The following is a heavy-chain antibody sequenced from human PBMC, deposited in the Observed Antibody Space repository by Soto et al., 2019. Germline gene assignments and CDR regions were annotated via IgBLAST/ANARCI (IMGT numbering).Heavy chain of an antibody. D-gene: IGHD2-15*01. Sequence: EVPLLESGGGLVQPGGSLRLSCAASGFTFSSYAMSWVRQAPGKGLEWVSAISGSGGSTYYADSVKGRFTISRDNSKHTQYLQMNSLRAEDTAVYYCAKVPRQLLLNWFDPWGQGTLVTVSS. V-gene: IGHV3-23*01. CDR2: ISGSGGST. CDR3: AKVPRQLLLNWFDP. CDR1: GFTFSSYA. J-gene: IGHJ5*02.